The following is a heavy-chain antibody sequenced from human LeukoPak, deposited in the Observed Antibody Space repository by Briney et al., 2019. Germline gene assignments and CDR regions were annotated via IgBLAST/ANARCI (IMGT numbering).Heavy chain of an antibody. D-gene: IGHD3-3*01. CDR3: ASSSRSDDFWSGADAFDI. CDR2: ISAYNGNT. J-gene: IGHJ3*02. CDR1: GYTFTSYG. V-gene: IGHV1-18*01. Sequence: ASVKVSCXASGYTFTSYGISWVRPAPGQGLEWMGWISAYNGNTNYAQKLQGRVTMTTDTSTSTAYMELRSLRSDDTAVYYCASSSRSDDFWSGADAFDIWGQGTMVTVSS.